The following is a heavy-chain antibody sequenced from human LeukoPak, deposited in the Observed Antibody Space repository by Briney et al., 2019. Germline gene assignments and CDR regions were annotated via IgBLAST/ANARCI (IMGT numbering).Heavy chain of an antibody. J-gene: IGHJ4*02. D-gene: IGHD2-15*01. CDR2: INPSGGST. CDR1: GYTFTGYY. CDR3: ARASRTGNGGYCSGGSCYFTHQH. Sequence: GASVKVSCKASGYTFTGYYMHWVRQAPGQGLEWMGIINPSGGSTSYAQKFQGRVTMTRDTSTSTVYMELSSLRSEDTAVYYCARASRTGNGGYCSGGSCYFTHQHWGQGTLVTVSS. V-gene: IGHV1-46*01.